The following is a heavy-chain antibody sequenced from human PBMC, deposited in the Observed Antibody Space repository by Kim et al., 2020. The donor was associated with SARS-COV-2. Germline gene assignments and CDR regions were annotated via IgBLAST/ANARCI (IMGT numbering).Heavy chain of an antibody. CDR1: GGSISSSSYY. D-gene: IGHD6-13*01. V-gene: IGHV4-39*01. Sequence: SETLSLTCTVSGGSISSSSYYWCWNRQPQGKGLEWIGRIYYSGNTNYNPSLNSRVTISVDTSKNQFSLKLISVTSADTAVYYCARLRIRSRDSSWYGGMGVWGHGTTVTASS. CDR2: IYYSGNT. CDR3: ARLRIRSRDSSWYGGMGV. J-gene: IGHJ6*02.